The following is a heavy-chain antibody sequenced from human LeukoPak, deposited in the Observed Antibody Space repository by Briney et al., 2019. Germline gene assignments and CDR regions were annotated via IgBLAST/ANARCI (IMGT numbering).Heavy chain of an antibody. CDR1: GLTFSSSW. V-gene: IGHV3-7*01. CDR3: ARDLAYSRLDY. Sequence: GGSLGLSCAVSGLTFSSSWMDWVRQAPGKGLEWVASINPDGNKKYSADSVKGRFTISRDNAENSLYLQMNSLRVEDTAFYYCARDLAYSRLDYWGQGMLVTVSS. J-gene: IGHJ4*02. CDR2: INPDGNKK. D-gene: IGHD5-18*01.